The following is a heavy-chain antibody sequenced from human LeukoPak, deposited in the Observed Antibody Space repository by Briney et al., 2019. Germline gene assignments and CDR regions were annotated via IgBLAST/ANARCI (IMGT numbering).Heavy chain of an antibody. CDR2: IYYSGST. D-gene: IGHD1-26*01. J-gene: IGHJ4*02. V-gene: IGHV4-59*12. CDR3: AREIIVGATGLDY. CDR1: GGSISSYY. Sequence: PSETLSLTCTVSGGSISSYYWSWIRQPPGKGLEWIGYIYYSGSTNYNPSLKSRVTISVDTSKNQFSLKLSSATAADTAVYYCAREIIVGATGLDYWGQGTLVTVSS.